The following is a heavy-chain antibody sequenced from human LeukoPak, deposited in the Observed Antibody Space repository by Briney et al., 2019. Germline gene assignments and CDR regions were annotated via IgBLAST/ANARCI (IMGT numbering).Heavy chain of an antibody. V-gene: IGHV4-30-4*01. J-gene: IGHJ4*02. CDR1: GGSISSGDYY. D-gene: IGHD5-18*01. CDR3: AIYTAMAYYFDY. Sequence: PSRTLSLTCTVSGGSISSGDYYWSWIRQPPGKGLEWIGYIYYSGSTYYNPSLKSRVTISVDTSKNQFSLKLSSVTAADTAVYYCAIYTAMAYYFDYWGQGTLVTVSS. CDR2: IYYSGST.